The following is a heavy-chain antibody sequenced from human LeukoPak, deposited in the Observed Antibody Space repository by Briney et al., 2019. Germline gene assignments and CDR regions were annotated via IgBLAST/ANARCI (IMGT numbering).Heavy chain of an antibody. V-gene: IGHV3-21*06. CDR1: GFNVSNNY. D-gene: IGHD6-19*01. Sequence: PGGSLRLSCAASGFNVSNNYMNWVCQAPGKGLEWVSSISSSSSYIYYADSVKGRFTISRDNAKNSLYLQMNSLRAEDTAVYYCAREGPRIALAGYYFDYWGQGTLVTVSS. CDR2: ISSSSSYI. J-gene: IGHJ4*02. CDR3: AREGPRIALAGYYFDY.